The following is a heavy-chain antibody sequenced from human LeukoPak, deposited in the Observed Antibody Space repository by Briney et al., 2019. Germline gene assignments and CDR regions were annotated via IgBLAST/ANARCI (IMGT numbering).Heavy chain of an antibody. Sequence: PSETLSLTCTVSGGSISSYYWSWIRQPPGKGLEWIGYIYYSGSTNYNPSLKSRVTISVDTSKNQFSLKLSSVTAADTAVYYCARVYDSSGYAFDYWGQGTLVTVSS. V-gene: IGHV4-59*01. CDR3: ARVYDSSGYAFDY. D-gene: IGHD3-22*01. CDR1: GGSISSYY. J-gene: IGHJ4*02. CDR2: IYYSGST.